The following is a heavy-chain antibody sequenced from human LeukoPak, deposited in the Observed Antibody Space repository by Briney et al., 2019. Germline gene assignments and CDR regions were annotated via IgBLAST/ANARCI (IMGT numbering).Heavy chain of an antibody. J-gene: IGHJ5*02. CDR3: ARALSPVTTTWFDP. CDR1: GGSISSYY. V-gene: IGHV4-4*07. Sequence: PSETLSLTCTVSGGSISSYYWSWIRQPAGKGLEWIGRIYTSGSTNYNPSLKSRVTMSVDTSKNQFSLKLSSVTAADTAVYYCARALSPVTTTWFDPWGQGTLVTVSS. D-gene: IGHD4-17*01. CDR2: IYTSGST.